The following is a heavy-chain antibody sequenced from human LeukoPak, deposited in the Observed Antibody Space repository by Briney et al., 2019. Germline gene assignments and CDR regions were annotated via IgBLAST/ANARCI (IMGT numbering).Heavy chain of an antibody. Sequence: ASVKVSCKASGYTLTELSMHWVRQAPGKGLEWMGGFDPEDGETIYAQKFQGRVTMTEDTSTDTAYMELSSLRSEDTAVYYCASGRGTKGSSWDYYYYGMDVWGQGTTVTVSS. V-gene: IGHV1-24*01. J-gene: IGHJ6*02. D-gene: IGHD6-13*01. CDR1: GYTLTELS. CDR3: ASGRGTKGSSWDYYYYGMDV. CDR2: FDPEDGET.